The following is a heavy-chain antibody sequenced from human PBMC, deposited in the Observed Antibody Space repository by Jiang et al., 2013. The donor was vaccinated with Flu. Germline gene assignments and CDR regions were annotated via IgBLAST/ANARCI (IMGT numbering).Heavy chain of an antibody. CDR3: AHRRTVRGAPPTNSYFDY. CDR1: GFSLSTSGVG. V-gene: IGHV2-5*01. J-gene: IGHJ4*02. D-gene: IGHD3-10*01. CDR2: IYWNDDK. Sequence: KPTQTLTLTCTFSGFSLSTSGVGVGWIRQPPGKALEWLALIYWNDDKRYSPSLKSRLTITKDTSKNQVVLTMTNMDPVDTATYYCAHRRTVRGAPPTNSYFDYWGQGTLVTVSS.